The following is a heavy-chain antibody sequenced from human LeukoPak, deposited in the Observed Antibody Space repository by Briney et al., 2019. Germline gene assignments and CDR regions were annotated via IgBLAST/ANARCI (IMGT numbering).Heavy chain of an antibody. CDR1: GLTFSGAD. Sequence: GGSLRLSCAASGLTFSGADMHWVRQASGKGLEWVGRIRTKGNRYATAYAASVKGRFTISRDDSKNTAYLQMNSLKTEDTAVYYCIHYGSGSYSTDYWGQGTLVTVSS. D-gene: IGHD3-10*01. J-gene: IGHJ4*02. CDR3: IHYGSGSYSTDY. V-gene: IGHV3-73*01. CDR2: IRTKGNRYAT.